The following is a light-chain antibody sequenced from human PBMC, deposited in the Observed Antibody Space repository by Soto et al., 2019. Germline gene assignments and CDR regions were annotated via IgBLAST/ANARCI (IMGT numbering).Light chain of an antibody. CDR3: QQSYSTRLT. V-gene: IGKV1-39*01. J-gene: IGKJ4*01. CDR1: QSISSY. Sequence: DIQMTQSPSSLSASVGDRVTITCRASQSISSYLNWYQQKPGKAPKLLIYDASSLQSRLPSRFSGSGSGTDVTLTISSLQPEDFATYYCQQSYSTRLTFGGGTKVEIK. CDR2: DAS.